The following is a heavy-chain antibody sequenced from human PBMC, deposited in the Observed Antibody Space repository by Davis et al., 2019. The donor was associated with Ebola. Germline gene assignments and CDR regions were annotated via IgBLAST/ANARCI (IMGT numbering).Heavy chain of an antibody. CDR3: ARSSLLYSNYVGFDP. CDR2: IYYSGST. D-gene: IGHD4-11*01. Sequence: SETLSLTCTVSGGSISSSSYYWGWIRQPPGKGLEWIGSIYYSGSTYYNPSLKRRVTISVDTSKNQFSLKLSSVTAADTAVYYCARSSLLYSNYVGFDPWGQGTLVTVSS. V-gene: IGHV4-39*01. CDR1: GGSISSSSYY. J-gene: IGHJ5*02.